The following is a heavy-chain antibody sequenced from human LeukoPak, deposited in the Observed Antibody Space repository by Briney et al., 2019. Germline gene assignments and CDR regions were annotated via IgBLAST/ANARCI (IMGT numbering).Heavy chain of an antibody. D-gene: IGHD3-10*01. CDR2: IKQDGSEK. J-gene: IGHJ4*02. CDR1: GFTFSSYW. CDR3: ARVETTMVRGVRMVESFDY. V-gene: IGHV3-7*01. Sequence: GGSLRLSCAASGFTFSSYWMSWVRQAPGKGLEWVANIKQDGSEKYYVDSVKGRFTISRDNAKNSLYLQMNSLRAEDTAVYYCARVETTMVRGVRMVESFDYWGQGTLVTVSS.